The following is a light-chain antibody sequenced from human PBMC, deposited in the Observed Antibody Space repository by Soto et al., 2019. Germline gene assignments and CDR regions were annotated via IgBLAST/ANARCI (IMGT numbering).Light chain of an antibody. J-gene: IGKJ4*01. V-gene: IGKV3-11*01. CDR1: QSVTRF. CDR3: QQRSNWPRLT. CDR2: DAS. Sequence: EIVLTQSPATLSLSPGERATLSCRASQSVTRFLAWYQQKPGQAPRLLIYDASNRATGIPARFSGSGSGTEFTLTISSLEPEDFAVYYCQQRSNWPRLTFGGGTKVEIK.